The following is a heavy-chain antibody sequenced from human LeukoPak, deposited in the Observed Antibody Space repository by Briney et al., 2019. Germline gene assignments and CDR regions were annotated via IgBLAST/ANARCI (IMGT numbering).Heavy chain of an antibody. CDR2: MKPNSGNT. CDR1: GYSFISYD. Sequence: ASVKVSCKASGYSFISYDINWVRQAPGQGLEWTGLMKPNSGNTDSAQKFQGRITMTTNTSIETAYMELSSLRSEDTAVYYCARPGAAAGFAYWGQGTLVTVSS. J-gene: IGHJ4*02. V-gene: IGHV1-8*01. CDR3: ARPGAAAGFAY. D-gene: IGHD6-13*01.